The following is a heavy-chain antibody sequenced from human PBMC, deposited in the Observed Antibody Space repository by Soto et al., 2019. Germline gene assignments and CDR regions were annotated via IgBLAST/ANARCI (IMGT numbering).Heavy chain of an antibody. Sequence: GASLKCLFTGSCDTETTYWIAWLRQLHPTGLEWMGMIYPGDSDTRYSPSFQGQVTIAAGKHSSAAYRQWNSLNASDTAMYNCARDREEWSANYYHGMDGSGRGTTVTVTS. CDR1: CDTETTYW. CDR2: IYPGDSDT. CDR3: ARDREEWSANYYHGMDG. D-gene: IGHD3-3*01. J-gene: IGHJ6*02. V-gene: IGHV5-51*04.